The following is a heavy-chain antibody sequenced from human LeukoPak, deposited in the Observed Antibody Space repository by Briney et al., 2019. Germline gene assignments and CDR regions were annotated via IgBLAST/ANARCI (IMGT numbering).Heavy chain of an antibody. V-gene: IGHV3-9*01. Sequence: GGSLRLSCAASGFTFDDYAMHWVRQAPGKGLEWVSGISWNSGSIGYADSVKGRFTISRDNAKNSLYLQMNSLRAEDTAVYYCAREGQQLVADAFDIWGQGTMVTVSS. CDR1: GFTFDDYA. CDR2: ISWNSGSI. D-gene: IGHD6-13*01. CDR3: AREGQQLVADAFDI. J-gene: IGHJ3*02.